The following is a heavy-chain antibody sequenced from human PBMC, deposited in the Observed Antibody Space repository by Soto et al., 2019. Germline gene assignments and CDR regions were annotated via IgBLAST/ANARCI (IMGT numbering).Heavy chain of an antibody. CDR1: GYSFASYG. V-gene: IGHV1-18*01. J-gene: IGHJ3*02. CDR2: ISAYNGNT. Sequence: ASVKVSCKASGYSFASYGISWVRQAPGQGLEWMGWISAYNGNTNYAQKLQGRVTMTTDTSTSTAYMELRSLRSDDTAVYYCARDGGYSYGWDDAXDIWGQGTMVTVSS. CDR3: ARDGGYSYGWDDAXDI. D-gene: IGHD5-18*01.